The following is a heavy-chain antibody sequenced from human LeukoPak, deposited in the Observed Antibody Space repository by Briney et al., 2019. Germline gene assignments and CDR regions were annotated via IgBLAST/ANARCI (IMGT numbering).Heavy chain of an antibody. D-gene: IGHD2-2*01. CDR3: AKDLDCSSTSCYPDY. Sequence: GGSLRLSCAASGFTFRNHLIHWVRQAPGKGLLWVAGINYDGSDTSHTDSVEGRFTISRDNAKDTLYLQMNSLRAEDTAVYYCAKDLDCSSTSCYPDYWGLGTLVTVSS. CDR2: INYDGSDT. J-gene: IGHJ4*02. CDR1: GFTFRNHL. V-gene: IGHV3-74*01.